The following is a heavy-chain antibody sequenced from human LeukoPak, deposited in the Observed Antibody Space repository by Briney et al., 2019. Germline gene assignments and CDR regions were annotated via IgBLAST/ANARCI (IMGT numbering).Heavy chain of an antibody. CDR1: DFEFPSFW. J-gene: IGHJ3*02. CDR3: ARPSGSYYYDAFDI. D-gene: IGHD3-10*01. Sequence: PGGSLRLSCTASDFEFPSFWMHWVRQAPGKGLVWVSRINSDGSSTSYADSVKGRFTISRDNAKNTLYLQMNSLRAEDTAVYYCARPSGSYYYDAFDIWGQGTMVTVSS. CDR2: INSDGSST. V-gene: IGHV3-74*01.